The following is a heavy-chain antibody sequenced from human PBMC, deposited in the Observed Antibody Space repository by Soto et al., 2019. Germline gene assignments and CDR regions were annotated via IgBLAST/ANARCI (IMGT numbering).Heavy chain of an antibody. CDR3: AKDSNKYSSSLRARYFDY. CDR2: IRGGGSNT. V-gene: IGHV3-23*01. CDR1: GFPFSSYV. Sequence: AGGSLRLSCAASGFPFSSYVMSWVRQAPGKGLKWVSGIRGGGSNTFYADYVKGRFTISRDNSKNTLLLQMNSLGAEDTAVYYCAKDSNKYSSSLRARYFDYWGQGTPVTVSS. J-gene: IGHJ4*02. D-gene: IGHD3-16*02.